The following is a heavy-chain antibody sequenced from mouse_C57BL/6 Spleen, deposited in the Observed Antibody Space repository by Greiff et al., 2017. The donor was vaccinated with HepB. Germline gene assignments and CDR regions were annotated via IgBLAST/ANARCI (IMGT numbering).Heavy chain of an antibody. CDR1: GYTFTSSW. CDR2: ILPGNGST. V-gene: IGHV1-9*01. CDR3: AGHYYGEGGY. J-gene: IGHJ2*01. D-gene: IGHD1-1*02. Sequence: QVQLQQSGPELMKPGASVKLSCKATGYTFTSSWIEWLKQRPRHGLEWIGEILPGNGSTNYNEKFKGKATFTADTSSNTAYMQLSSLTTEDSAIYCCAGHYYGEGGYWGQGTTVTVSS.